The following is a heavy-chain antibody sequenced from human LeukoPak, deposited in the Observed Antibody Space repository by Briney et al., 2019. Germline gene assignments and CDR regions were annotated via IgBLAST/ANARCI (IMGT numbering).Heavy chain of an antibody. J-gene: IGHJ6*02. CDR1: GFTFRSYA. CDR3: ATGYSSSWYSYYYYYGMDV. Sequence: GGSLRLSCAASGFTFRSYAMSWVRQAPGKGLEWVSAISGSGGSTYYADSVKGRFTISRDNSKNTLYLQMNSLRAEDTAVYYCATGYSSSWYSYYYYYGMDVWGQGTTVTVSS. D-gene: IGHD6-13*01. CDR2: ISGSGGST. V-gene: IGHV3-23*01.